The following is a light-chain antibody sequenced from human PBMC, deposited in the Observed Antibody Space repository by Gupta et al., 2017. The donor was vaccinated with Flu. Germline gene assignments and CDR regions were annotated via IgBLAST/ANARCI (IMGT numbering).Light chain of an antibody. CDR1: SSNIGSNA. CDR2: SDT. V-gene: IGLV1-44*01. Sequence: VTISCSGNSSNIGSNAVNWYQQFPGTAPKLLIYSDTQRRSGVPDRFSASKSGTSASLGISGLQSEDEAVYYCAAWDDSVYGRGVFGGGTKLTVL. J-gene: IGLJ3*02. CDR3: AAWDDSVYGRGV.